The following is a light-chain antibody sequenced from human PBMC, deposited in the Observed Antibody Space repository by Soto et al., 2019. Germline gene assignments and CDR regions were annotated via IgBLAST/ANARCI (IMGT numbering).Light chain of an antibody. CDR2: GAS. J-gene: IGKJ3*01. CDR1: QSVGNY. CDR3: QQSYSTPFT. V-gene: IGKV1-39*01. Sequence: DIQMTQSPSSLSASVGDRVTITCRASQSVGNYLNWYQQKPGKAPNLLIYGASTLQSGVPSRFSGSESRTDFTLTISSLQPDDFATYYCQQSYSTPFTFGPGTKVDIK.